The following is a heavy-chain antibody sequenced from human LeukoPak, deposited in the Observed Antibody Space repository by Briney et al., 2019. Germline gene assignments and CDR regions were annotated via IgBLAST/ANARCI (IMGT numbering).Heavy chain of an antibody. Sequence: SETLSLTCTVSGGSISSYYWTWIRQAPGKGLEWIGNVYYTGSTSYNPPLKSRVTISVDTSKNQFSLRLSSVTAADTAVYFCAKWASDNRAFDLWGQGTLVTVSS. CDR2: VYYTGST. J-gene: IGHJ4*02. D-gene: IGHD2-8*01. CDR1: GGSISSYY. V-gene: IGHV4-59*08. CDR3: AKWASDNRAFDL.